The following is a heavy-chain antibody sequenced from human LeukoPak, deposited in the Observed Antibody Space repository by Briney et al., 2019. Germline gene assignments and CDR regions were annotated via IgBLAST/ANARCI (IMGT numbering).Heavy chain of an antibody. V-gene: IGHV3-74*01. J-gene: IGHJ4*02. D-gene: IGHD1-26*01. CDR3: ARALGSYFVY. CDR2: MNGDGSST. Sequence: GGSLRLSCAASGFTFSRDWMHWVRQAPGKGLVWVSRMNGDGSSTNYADSMKGRFTISRDNAKDALFLQMNSLRAEDTAVYYCARALGSYFVYWGQGALVTVCS. CDR1: GFTFSRDW.